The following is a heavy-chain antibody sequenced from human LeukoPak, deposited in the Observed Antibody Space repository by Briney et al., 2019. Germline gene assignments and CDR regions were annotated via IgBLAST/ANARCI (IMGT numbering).Heavy chain of an antibody. Sequence: SETLSLTCTVSGSSISSGYYWGWLRQPPGKGLEWIGSIYHSGSTYYNPSLKSRVTISVDTSKNQFSLRLSSVTAADTAVYYCARGGAMVGIDYWGQGTLVTVSS. CDR3: ARGGAMVGIDY. V-gene: IGHV4-38-2*02. D-gene: IGHD3-16*01. J-gene: IGHJ4*02. CDR2: IYHSGST. CDR1: GSSISSGYY.